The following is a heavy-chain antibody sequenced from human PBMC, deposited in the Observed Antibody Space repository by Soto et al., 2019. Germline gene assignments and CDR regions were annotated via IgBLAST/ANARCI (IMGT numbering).Heavy chain of an antibody. CDR1: EFTFRSYW. D-gene: IGHD3-16*01. J-gene: IGHJ3*01. CDR2: ISGDGSST. CDR3: ARSLPGTYGAFDL. V-gene: IGHV3-74*01. Sequence: PGGSLRLSCAASEFTFRSYWMHWVRQSPGKGLVWVSRISGDGSSTTYADSVRGRLTISRDSAKNTVYLQMDSLRAEDTAVYYCARSLPGTYGAFDLWGQGTMVTVSS.